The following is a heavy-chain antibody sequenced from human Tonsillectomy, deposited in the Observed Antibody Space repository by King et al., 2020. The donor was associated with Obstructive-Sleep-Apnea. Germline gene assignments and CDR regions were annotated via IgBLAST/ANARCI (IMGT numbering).Heavy chain of an antibody. CDR2: IHYSGST. Sequence: QLQEAGPGLVKPSETLSLTCTVSCGSISSYYWSWIRQPPGEGLGGVGYIHYSGSTNYNPSLKRRVTISIDTSKNQFSLKLSSVTAADTAVYYCARDSRGTEYDYWGQGTLVTVSS. D-gene: IGHD1/OR15-1a*01. CDR1: CGSISSYY. J-gene: IGHJ4*02. CDR3: ARDSRGTEYDY. V-gene: IGHV4-59*01.